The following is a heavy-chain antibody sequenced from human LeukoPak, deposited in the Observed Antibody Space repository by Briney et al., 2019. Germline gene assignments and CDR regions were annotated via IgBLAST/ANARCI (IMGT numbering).Heavy chain of an antibody. Sequence: GESLKISCKGSGYSFTSYWIGWVRQAPGQGLEWMGWISAYNGNTNYAQKLQGRVTMTTDTSTSTAYMELRSLKSDDTAVYYCARGSWLEYGGQGTLVTVSS. D-gene: IGHD6-19*01. CDR3: ARGSWLEY. V-gene: IGHV1-18*04. J-gene: IGHJ4*02. CDR2: ISAYNGNT. CDR1: GYSFTSYW.